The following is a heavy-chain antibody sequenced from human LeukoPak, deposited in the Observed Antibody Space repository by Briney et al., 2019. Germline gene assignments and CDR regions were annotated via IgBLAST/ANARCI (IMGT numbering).Heavy chain of an antibody. J-gene: IGHJ4*02. Sequence: GESLKISCKGSGYSFTSYWIGWVRQMPGKGLEWMGIIYSGDSDTRYSPSFQGQVTISADKSISTAYLQWSSLKASDTAMYYCARSHDYVWGSYRYTKYYFDYWGQGTLVTVSS. CDR3: ARSHDYVWGSYRYTKYYFDY. CDR1: GYSFTSYW. CDR2: IYSGDSDT. V-gene: IGHV5-51*01. D-gene: IGHD3-16*02.